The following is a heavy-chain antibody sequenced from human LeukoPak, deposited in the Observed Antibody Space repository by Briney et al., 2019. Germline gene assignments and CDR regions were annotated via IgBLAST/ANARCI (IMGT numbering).Heavy chain of an antibody. CDR2: ISWNSGSI. CDR3: AKIYSYGRQNYFDY. V-gene: IGHV3-9*01. J-gene: IGHJ4*02. D-gene: IGHD5-18*01. CDR1: GFTFDDYA. Sequence: GGSLRLSCAASGFTFDDYAMHWVRQAPGKGLEWVSGISWNSGSIGYADSVKGRFTVSRDNAKNSLYLQLNSLRAEDTALYYCAKIYSYGRQNYFDYWGQGTLVTVSS.